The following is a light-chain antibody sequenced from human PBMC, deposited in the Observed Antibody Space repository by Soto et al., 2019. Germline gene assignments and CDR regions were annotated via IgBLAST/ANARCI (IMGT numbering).Light chain of an antibody. CDR3: QQYGSSPKWT. J-gene: IGKJ1*01. V-gene: IGKV3-20*01. CDR2: GAS. Sequence: QSAAPLSVSQWARATFLCGAGTGVSSRYLAWYQQKPGQAPRLLIYGASRRATGIPARLSGSVSGTDFTPTISGLEPEDFAMYYGQQYGSSPKWTFGQGTRVEIK. CDR1: TGVSSRY.